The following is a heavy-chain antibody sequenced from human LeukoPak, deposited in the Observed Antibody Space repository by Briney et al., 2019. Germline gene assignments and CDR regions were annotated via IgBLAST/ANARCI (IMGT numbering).Heavy chain of an antibody. Sequence: GGSLTLSCAGSGFTYSSYWMSWLRQAPGRGLEWVANIKQGGSERYYVDSVKGRFTISRDNAKNSLYLQMNSLRAEDTAVYYCVREARESGGFDYWGQGTLVTVSS. CDR2: IKQGGSER. J-gene: IGHJ4*02. V-gene: IGHV3-7*01. CDR1: GFTYSSYW. CDR3: VREARESGGFDY. D-gene: IGHD5-24*01.